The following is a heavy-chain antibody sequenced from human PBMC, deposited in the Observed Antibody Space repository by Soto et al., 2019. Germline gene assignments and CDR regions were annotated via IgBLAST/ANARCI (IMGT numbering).Heavy chain of an antibody. CDR3: AREGDYSYYYYGMDV. CDR2: ISYDGSNK. V-gene: IGHV3-30-3*01. J-gene: IGHJ6*02. CDR1: GFTFSGYA. Sequence: PGGSLRLSCAASGFTFSGYAMHWVRQAPGKGLEWVAVISYDGSNKYYADSVKGRFTISRDNSKNTLYLQMNSLRAEDTAVYYCAREGDYSYYYYGMDVWGQGTTVTVSS. D-gene: IGHD3-16*01.